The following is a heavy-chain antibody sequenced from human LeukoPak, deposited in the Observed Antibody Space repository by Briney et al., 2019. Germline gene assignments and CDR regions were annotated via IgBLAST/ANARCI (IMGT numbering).Heavy chain of an antibody. V-gene: IGHV3-53*05. Sequence: GGSLRLSCAASGFTVSSDYMTWVRQAPGKGLEWVSFVYSGGSTYYEDSVKGRFTISRDSSKNTLYLQMNSLRAEDTAVYYCAKDLRLMVVTAQFQHWGQGTLVTVSS. CDR3: AKDLRLMVVTAQFQH. J-gene: IGHJ1*01. D-gene: IGHD2-21*02. CDR2: VYSGGST. CDR1: GFTVSSDY.